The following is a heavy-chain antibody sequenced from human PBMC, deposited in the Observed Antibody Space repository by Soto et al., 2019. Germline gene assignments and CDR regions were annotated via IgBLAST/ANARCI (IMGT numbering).Heavy chain of an antibody. V-gene: IGHV1-46*01. CDR2: ANPRGGST. CDR3: ARAYGGNQDWFDP. D-gene: IGHD4-17*01. Sequence: ASVKVSCKASGGTFSSYAISWVRQAPGQGLEWMGKANPRGGSTTYAQKFQGRVTMTRDTSTSTVYMELSSLTSDDTAMYYCARAYGGNQDWFDPWGQGTLVTVSS. CDR1: GGTFSSYA. J-gene: IGHJ5*02.